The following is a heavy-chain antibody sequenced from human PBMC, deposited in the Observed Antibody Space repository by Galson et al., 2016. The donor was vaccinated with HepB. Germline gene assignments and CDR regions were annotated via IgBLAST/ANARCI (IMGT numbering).Heavy chain of an antibody. CDR2: ISGSGGST. V-gene: IGHV3-23*01. J-gene: IGHJ4*02. D-gene: IGHD2/OR15-2a*01. CDR1: PINLNTYA. Sequence: SLRLSCAASPINLNTYAMSWVRQAPGKGLEWVSGISGSGGSTFYADSVKGRFTISRDNSKNTVFLQMNGLRAEDTAVYYCAKDRSGRFYFPSGDFDYWGQGALVTVSS. CDR3: AKDRSGRFYFPSGDFDY.